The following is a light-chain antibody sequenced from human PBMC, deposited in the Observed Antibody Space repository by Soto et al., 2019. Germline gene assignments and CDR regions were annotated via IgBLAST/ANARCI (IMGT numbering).Light chain of an antibody. J-gene: IGKJ4*01. CDR3: HQYGTSLLT. CDR2: GAS. CDR1: QSVNNY. V-gene: IGKV3-20*01. Sequence: EIVLTQSPGTLYLSPGERATLSCRASQSVNNYLAWFQQKPGQAPRLLISGASSRATGIPDRFSGSGSGTDFTLTISGLEPEDFAVYYCHQYGTSLLTFGGGTKVEIK.